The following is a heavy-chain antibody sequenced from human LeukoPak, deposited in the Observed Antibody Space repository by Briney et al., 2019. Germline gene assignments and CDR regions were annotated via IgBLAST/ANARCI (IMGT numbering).Heavy chain of an antibody. J-gene: IGHJ4*02. CDR1: GFRFSDYS. CDR3: ARDYKYAFDN. D-gene: IGHD5-24*01. Sequence: GGSLRLSCAASGFRFSDYSMNWVRQAPGKGLEWVSYIGIDSGNTNYADSVKGRFTISGDKAKNSLYLQMNSLRVEDTAVYYCARDYKYAFDNWGQGTLVTVSS. CDR2: IGIDSGNT. V-gene: IGHV3-48*01.